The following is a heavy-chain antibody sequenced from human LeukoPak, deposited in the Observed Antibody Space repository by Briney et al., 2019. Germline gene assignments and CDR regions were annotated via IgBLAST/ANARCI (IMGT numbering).Heavy chain of an antibody. V-gene: IGHV3-49*04. CDR3: SRKGLRAGTSED. Sequence: GRSLRLSCTASGFTFGDYAMSWVRQAPGKGLEGVGFIRSRAYGGAIEYAASVKGRFTISRDDSKSIAYLQMNSLKTEDTAVYYCSRKGLRAGTSEDWGQGTLVTVSS. CDR1: GFTFGDYA. D-gene: IGHD1/OR15-1a*01. CDR2: IRSRAYGGAI. J-gene: IGHJ4*02.